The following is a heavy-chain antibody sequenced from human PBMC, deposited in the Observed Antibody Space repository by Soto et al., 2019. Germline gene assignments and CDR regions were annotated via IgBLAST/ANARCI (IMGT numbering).Heavy chain of an antibody. Sequence: QLHLVQSGAVVKKPGASVTVSCSASGYPVTAYYMHWVRQAPGRGLEWMGGINPATGAAKYTQTFQGRVTMSRDTTTSIVFRELGGLSCADTAVFYCARGGGVGVAGSAAFDMWGQGTLVTVAS. CDR2: INPATGAA. J-gene: IGHJ3*02. V-gene: IGHV1-2*02. CDR3: ARGGGVGVAGSAAFDM. D-gene: IGHD3-3*01. CDR1: GYPVTAYY.